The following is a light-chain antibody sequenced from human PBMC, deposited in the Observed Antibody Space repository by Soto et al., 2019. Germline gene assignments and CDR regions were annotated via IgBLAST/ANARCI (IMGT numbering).Light chain of an antibody. V-gene: IGKV3-15*01. CDR1: QSSSTE. CDR2: SAS. CDR3: LQGHNWPLT. Sequence: EIAMTQSPATLSVSPGERATLSCRASQSSSTELAWYQQIPGQPPRLLIDSASTRATGVPARFTGSGSGSEFTLTISGLQFEDFAIYYCLQGHNWPLTFGQGTRLEI. J-gene: IGKJ2*01.